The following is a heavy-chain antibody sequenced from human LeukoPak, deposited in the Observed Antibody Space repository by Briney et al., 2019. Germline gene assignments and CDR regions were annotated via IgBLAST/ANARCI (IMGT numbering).Heavy chain of an antibody. CDR3: ARDYGDY. D-gene: IGHD4-17*01. V-gene: IGHV3-7*01. Sequence: GGSLRLSCAASGFIFNTYSMSWVRQAPGKGLEWVANIKQDGSEKYYVDSVKGRFTISRDNAKNSLHLQMNSLRAEDAAVYYCARDYGDYWGQGTLVTVSS. J-gene: IGHJ4*02. CDR2: IKQDGSEK. CDR1: GFIFNTYS.